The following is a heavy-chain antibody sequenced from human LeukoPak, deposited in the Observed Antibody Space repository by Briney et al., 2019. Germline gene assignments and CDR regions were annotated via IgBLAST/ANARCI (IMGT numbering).Heavy chain of an antibody. CDR2: ISGSGGST. V-gene: IGHV3-23*01. CDR3: AREGRLRPSHIDY. Sequence: WGSLRLSCAASGFTFSSYAMSWVRQAPGKGLEWVSAISGSGGSTYYADSVKGRFTISRDNAQNLLYLQMNSLRAEDTAVYYCAREGRLRPSHIDYWGQGTLVTVSS. D-gene: IGHD2-15*01. CDR1: GFTFSSYA. J-gene: IGHJ4*02.